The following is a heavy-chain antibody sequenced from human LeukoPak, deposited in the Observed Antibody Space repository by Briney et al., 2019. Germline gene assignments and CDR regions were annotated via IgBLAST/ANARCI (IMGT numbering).Heavy chain of an antibody. V-gene: IGHV4-30-4*01. CDR1: GGSISSSNW. CDR3: ARDLITFYYASGSYGAFDI. CDR2: IYYSGST. D-gene: IGHD3-10*01. J-gene: IGHJ3*02. Sequence: PSETLSLTCTVSGGSISSSNWWSWVRQPPGKGLEWIGYIYYSGSTYYNPSLKSRLTISVDTSKSHFSLKLTSVTAADTAVYYCARDLITFYYASGSYGAFDIWGQGTMVTVSS.